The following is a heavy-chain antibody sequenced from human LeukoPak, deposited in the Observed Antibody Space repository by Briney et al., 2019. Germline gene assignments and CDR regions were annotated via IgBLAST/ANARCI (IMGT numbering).Heavy chain of an antibody. V-gene: IGHV3-21*01. CDR3: ARASVGYSSLTLLGD. J-gene: IGHJ4*02. D-gene: IGHD6-13*01. CDR2: ISSSSSYI. Sequence: GGSLRLSCAASGFTFSGYSMNWVRQAPGKGLEWVSSISSSSSYIYYADSVKGRSTISRDNAKNSLYLQMNSLRAEDTAVYYCARASVGYSSLTLLGDWGQGTLVTVSS. CDR1: GFTFSGYS.